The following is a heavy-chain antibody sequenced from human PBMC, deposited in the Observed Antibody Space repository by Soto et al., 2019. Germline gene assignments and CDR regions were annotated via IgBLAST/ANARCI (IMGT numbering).Heavy chain of an antibody. CDR3: ARVPEGWEQYYYYGMDV. Sequence: SETLSLTCTVSGGSISSYYWSWIRQPPGKGLEWIGYIYYSGSTYYNPSLKSRVTISVDTSKNQFSLKLSSVTAADTAVYYCARVPEGWEQYYYYGMDVWGQGTTVTVSS. J-gene: IGHJ6*02. D-gene: IGHD1-26*01. CDR2: IYYSGST. CDR1: GGSISSYY. V-gene: IGHV4-30-4*08.